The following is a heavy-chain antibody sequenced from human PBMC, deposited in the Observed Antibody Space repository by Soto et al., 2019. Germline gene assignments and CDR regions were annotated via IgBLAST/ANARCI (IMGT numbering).Heavy chain of an antibody. Sequence: SETLSLTCTVSGGSISSGDYYWSWIRQPPGKGLEWIGYISYSGGTYYNPSLKSRVTISVDTSKNQFSLKLSSATAADTAVYYCARDSYGDYNYYYGMNVWGQGTTVTVSS. J-gene: IGHJ6*02. V-gene: IGHV4-30-4*01. CDR2: ISYSGGT. CDR3: ARDSYGDYNYYYGMNV. D-gene: IGHD4-17*01. CDR1: GGSISSGDYY.